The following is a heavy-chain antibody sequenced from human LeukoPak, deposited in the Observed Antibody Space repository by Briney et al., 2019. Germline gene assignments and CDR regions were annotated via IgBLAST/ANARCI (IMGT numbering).Heavy chain of an antibody. CDR3: ARDLGGGFDY. Sequence: GGSLRLSCSASGFTFSSYEMNWVRQAPGKGLEWVSSISSSSSYIYYADSVKGRFTISRDNAKNSLYLQMNSLRAEDTAVYYCARDLGGGFDYWGQGTLVTVSS. CDR2: ISSSSSYI. J-gene: IGHJ4*02. CDR1: GFTFSSYE. D-gene: IGHD2-15*01. V-gene: IGHV3-21*01.